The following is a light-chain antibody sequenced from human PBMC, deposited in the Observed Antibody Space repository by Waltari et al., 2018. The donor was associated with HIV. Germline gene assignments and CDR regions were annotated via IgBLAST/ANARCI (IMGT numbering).Light chain of an antibody. J-gene: IGLJ2*01. CDR2: EVT. CDR3: SSYTSSSTLV. CDR1: SSDVGGYNY. Sequence: QSALTQPVSVSGSPGQSITISCTGTSSDVGGYNYVSWYQQHPGKAPQLMIYEVTNRPSGVSNRFSGSKSGNTASLTLSGLQAEDEADYYCSSYTSSSTLVFGGGTKLTVL. V-gene: IGLV2-14*01.